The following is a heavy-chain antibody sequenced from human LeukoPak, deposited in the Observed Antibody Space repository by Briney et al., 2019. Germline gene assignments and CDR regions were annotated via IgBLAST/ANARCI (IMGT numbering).Heavy chain of an antibody. CDR3: ARHGHADTAMVAFDL. J-gene: IGHJ5*02. CDR1: GDSIRSYY. Sequence: PSETLSLTCTGSGDSIRSYYWSWIRQPPEKGLEWIGDIYYSGSTSYNPSLKSRVTISVDTTKNQFSLKLSSVTAADTAVYYCARHGHADTAMVAFDLWGQGTLVTVSS. D-gene: IGHD5-18*01. CDR2: IYYSGST. V-gene: IGHV4-59*08.